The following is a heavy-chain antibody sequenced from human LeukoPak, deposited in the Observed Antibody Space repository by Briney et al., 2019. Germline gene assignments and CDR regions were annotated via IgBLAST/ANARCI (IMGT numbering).Heavy chain of an antibody. V-gene: IGHV1-2*02. CDR1: GYDFTGSY. Sequence: ASVKVSCKASGYDFTGSYMHWVRPAPGQGLEWMGWINPNSGDTKYEQKFQGRVSMTRDTSLNTAYMELSSLRSDDTAVYYCARLYYYGSGSYLPLDYWGQGTLVTVSS. J-gene: IGHJ4*02. CDR3: ARLYYYGSGSYLPLDY. CDR2: INPNSGDT. D-gene: IGHD3-10*01.